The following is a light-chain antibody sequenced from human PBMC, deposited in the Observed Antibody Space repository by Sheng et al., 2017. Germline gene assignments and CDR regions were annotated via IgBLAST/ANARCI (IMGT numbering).Light chain of an antibody. CDR2: DVT. CDR3: TSYTTISTV. Sequence: QSALTQPASVSGSPGQSITISCIATGSDVGDYSYVSWYQQHPGKAPKLMIYDVTNRPSGVSTRFSGSRSGNTASLTISGLQAEDEADYYCTSYTTISTVFGGGTKLTVL. J-gene: IGLJ3*02. CDR1: GSDVGDYSY. V-gene: IGLV2-14*03.